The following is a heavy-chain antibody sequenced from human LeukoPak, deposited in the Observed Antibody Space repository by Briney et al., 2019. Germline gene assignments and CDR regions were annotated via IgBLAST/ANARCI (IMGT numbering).Heavy chain of an antibody. CDR1: GFTFSSYW. Sequence: GGSLRLSCAASGFTFSSYWMHWVRQAPGKGLVWVSRINSDGSSTSYADSVKGRFTISRDNSKNTLYLLMNSLRAEDTAVYYCVRENYSGTHLGVHYYYYSMDVWGKGTTVTIS. V-gene: IGHV3-74*01. CDR3: VRENYSGTHLGVHYYYYSMDV. CDR2: INSDGSST. J-gene: IGHJ6*03. D-gene: IGHD1-14*01.